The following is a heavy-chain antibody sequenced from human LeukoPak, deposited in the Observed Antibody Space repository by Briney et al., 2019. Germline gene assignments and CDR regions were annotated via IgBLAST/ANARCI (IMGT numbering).Heavy chain of an antibody. CDR1: GGSISSGDYY. J-gene: IGHJ4*02. D-gene: IGHD3-10*01. Sequence: SETLSLTCTVSGGSISSGDYYWSWIRQPTGKGLEWIGYIYYSGSTYYNPSLKSRVTISVDTSKNQFSLKLSSVTAADTAVYYCARGDMVRGVSYFDYWGQGTLVTVSS. CDR3: ARGDMVRGVSYFDY. V-gene: IGHV4-30-4*01. CDR2: IYYSGST.